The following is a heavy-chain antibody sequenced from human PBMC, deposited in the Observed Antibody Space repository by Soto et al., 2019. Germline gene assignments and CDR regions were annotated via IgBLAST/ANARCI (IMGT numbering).Heavy chain of an antibody. CDR3: AREHYLDY. Sequence: GGSLRLSCAACGFTFSSYWMSWVRQAPGKGLEWVAKIKQDGSEKYYVDSVKGRFTISRDNAKNSMYLQMNSLRAEDTAVYYCAREHYLDYWGQGTLVTVSS. CDR2: IKQDGSEK. V-gene: IGHV3-7*01. CDR1: GFTFSSYW. J-gene: IGHJ4*02.